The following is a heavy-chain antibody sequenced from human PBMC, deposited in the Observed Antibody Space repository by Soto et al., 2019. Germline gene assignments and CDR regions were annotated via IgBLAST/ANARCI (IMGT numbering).Heavy chain of an antibody. CDR2: INPSGGST. CDR1: GYTFTSYY. J-gene: IGHJ5*02. Sequence: GASVKVSCKASGYTFTSYYMHWVRQAPGQGLEWMGIINPSGGSTSYAQKFQGRVTMTRDTSTSTVYMELSSLRSEDTAVYYCARDRLYNWNDGHNWFDPWGQGTLVTVSS. D-gene: IGHD1-1*01. V-gene: IGHV1-46*01. CDR3: ARDRLYNWNDGHNWFDP.